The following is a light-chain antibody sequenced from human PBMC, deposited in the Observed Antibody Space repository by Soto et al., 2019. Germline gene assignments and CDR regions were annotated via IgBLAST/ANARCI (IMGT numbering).Light chain of an antibody. CDR3: MQTLLTWT. CDR2: LGS. J-gene: IGKJ1*01. CDR1: QSLLHSNGYTY. V-gene: IGKV2-28*01. Sequence: DMVMTQSPLSLPVTPGEPASISCRSSQSLLHSNGYTYLDWYLQRPGQSPQLLIYLGSYRASGVPDRFSGSGSGTDFTLKISRVEAGDVGVYYCMQTLLTWTFGQGTKV.